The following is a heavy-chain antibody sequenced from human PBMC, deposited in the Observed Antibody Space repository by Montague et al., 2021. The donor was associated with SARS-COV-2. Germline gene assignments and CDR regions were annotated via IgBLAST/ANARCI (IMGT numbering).Heavy chain of an antibody. Sequence: SETLSLTCAVSGGSITTNHWWTWVRQSPGKGLEWIGEIWHSGSTKSNPSLKSRVTMSVDTSKNQFSLKLSSVTAADTAVYYCARGRTGTTFYYYYYYSMDVWGQGTTVTVSS. CDR2: IWHSGST. D-gene: IGHD1-7*01. V-gene: IGHV4-4*02. CDR3: ARGRTGTTFYYYYYYSMDV. CDR1: GGSITTNHW. J-gene: IGHJ6*02.